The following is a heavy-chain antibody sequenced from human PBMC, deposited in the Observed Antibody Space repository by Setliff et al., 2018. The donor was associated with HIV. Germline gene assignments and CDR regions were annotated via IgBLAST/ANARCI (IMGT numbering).Heavy chain of an antibody. CDR1: GYTFTRYY. CDR3: ARDSRDIVVVIAPEPEPYYYYGMDV. V-gene: IGHV1-46*01. Sequence: GASVKVSCKASGYTFTRYYIHWVRQAPGQGLEWMGIINPSGGSTTYTQKFQGTGTMTRDTSTSTVYMELSSLRSEDTAVYYCARDSRDIVVVIAPEPEPYYYYGMDVWG. CDR2: INPSGGST. J-gene: IGHJ6*01. D-gene: IGHD2-15*01.